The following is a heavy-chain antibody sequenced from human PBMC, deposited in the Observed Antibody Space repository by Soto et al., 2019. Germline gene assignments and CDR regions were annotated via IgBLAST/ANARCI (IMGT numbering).Heavy chain of an antibody. V-gene: IGHV6-1*01. J-gene: IGHJ4*02. Sequence: QSQTLSLTCAISGDSVSSSSSAWTWIRQSPSRGLEWLGRTYYRSTWYNHYAVSVKSRITIIPDTSKNQFSLQLNSVTPEDTAVYYCTREDLLATFDYWGQGTLVTVSS. CDR1: GDSVSSSSSA. CDR3: TREDLLATFDY. CDR2: TYYRSTWYN. D-gene: IGHD5-12*01.